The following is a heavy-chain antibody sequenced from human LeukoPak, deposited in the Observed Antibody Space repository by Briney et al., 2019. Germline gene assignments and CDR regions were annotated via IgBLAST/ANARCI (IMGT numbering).Heavy chain of an antibody. Sequence: TSETLSLTCTVSGGSISNYYWGWIRQPAGKGLEWIGRIYSSGSTNYNPSLKSRATMSVDTSKNQFSLKLNSVTAADTAVYYCARGGTGYIDYWGQGTLVTVSS. CDR1: GGSISNYY. J-gene: IGHJ4*02. CDR3: ARGGTGYIDY. D-gene: IGHD6-25*01. V-gene: IGHV4-4*07. CDR2: IYSSGST.